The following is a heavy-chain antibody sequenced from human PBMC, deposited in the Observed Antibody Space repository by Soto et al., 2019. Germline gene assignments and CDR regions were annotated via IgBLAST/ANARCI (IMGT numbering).Heavy chain of an antibody. CDR2: IYWDDDK. V-gene: IGHV2-5*02. Sequence: QITLKESGPTLVKPTQTLTLTCTFSGFSLSTSGVGVGWIRQPPGTALEWLALIYWDDDKRYSPSLKSRLTITKDTSKNQVVLTMTNIDPVDTATYYCAHDANTDTPMVKTYYLDYWGQGTLVTVSS. D-gene: IGHD5-18*01. CDR1: GFSLSTSGVG. J-gene: IGHJ4*02. CDR3: AHDANTDTPMVKTYYLDY.